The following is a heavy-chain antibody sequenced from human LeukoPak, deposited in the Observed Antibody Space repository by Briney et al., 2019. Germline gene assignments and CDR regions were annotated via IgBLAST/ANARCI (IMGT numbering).Heavy chain of an antibody. D-gene: IGHD1-26*01. CDR1: GFTFDDYA. Sequence: SLRLSCAASGFTFDDYAMHWVRQAPGKGLEWVSGISWNSGSIGYADSVKGRFTISRDNAKNSLYLQMNSLRAEDTALYYCAKDMGSGSYWRGFDYWGQGTLVTVSS. V-gene: IGHV3-9*01. CDR2: ISWNSGSI. CDR3: AKDMGSGSYWRGFDY. J-gene: IGHJ4*02.